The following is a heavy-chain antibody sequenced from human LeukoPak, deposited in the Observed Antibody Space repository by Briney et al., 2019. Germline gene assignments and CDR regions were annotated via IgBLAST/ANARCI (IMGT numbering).Heavy chain of an antibody. J-gene: IGHJ4*02. CDR1: GFTFSSHW. Sequence: GGSLRLSCAASGFTFSSHWMHWVRQAPGKGLVWVSRINSDGSSISYADSVKGRFTISRDNAKNSLYLQMNSLRAEDTAVYYCARGYGSPNFDYWGQGTLVTVSS. V-gene: IGHV3-74*01. CDR3: ARGYGSPNFDY. CDR2: INSDGSSI. D-gene: IGHD3-10*01.